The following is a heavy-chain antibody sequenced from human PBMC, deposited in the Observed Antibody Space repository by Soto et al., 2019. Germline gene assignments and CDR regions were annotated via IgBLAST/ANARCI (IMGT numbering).Heavy chain of an antibody. V-gene: IGHV3-21*01. J-gene: IGHJ4*02. D-gene: IGHD2-15*01. CDR3: ARSDCTGGSCYHDF. CDR1: GFTFGSYT. Sequence: EVQLVESGGGLVRPGGSLRLSCAASGFTFGSYTMNWVRQAPGKGLEWVSSITSSSTYIYYADSVKGRFTISRDNAKNSLFLQLNSLRAEDTALYYCARSDCTGGSCYHDFWGQGALVTVSS. CDR2: ITSSSTYI.